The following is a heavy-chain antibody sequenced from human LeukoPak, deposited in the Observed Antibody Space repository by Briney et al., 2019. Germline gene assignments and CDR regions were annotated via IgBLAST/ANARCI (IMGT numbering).Heavy chain of an antibody. Sequence: ASVKVSCKTSGYSFTDYYMHWVRQAPGQGLEWMGWINPNSGGTSSAQKFQGRVTMTRDTSITTVYMEVSWLTSDDTAIHYCARADRLHGGPYLIGPWGQGTLVTVSS. J-gene: IGHJ5*02. V-gene: IGHV1-2*02. CDR1: GYSFTDYY. CDR2: INPNSGGT. CDR3: ARADRLHGGPYLIGP. D-gene: IGHD2-21*01.